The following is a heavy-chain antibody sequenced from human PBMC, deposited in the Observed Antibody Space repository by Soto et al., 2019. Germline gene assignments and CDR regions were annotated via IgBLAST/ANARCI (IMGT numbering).Heavy chain of an antibody. CDR1: GYSFTSYL. V-gene: IGHV5-51*01. J-gene: IGHJ4*02. D-gene: IGHD2-21*02. Sequence: PGESLKISCKGSGYSFTSYLIGWVRPLPGKGLELMGIIFPRDYDTRYTPSFQGQVTISADRSLSTAYLQWRTLKASDTAVYYCARHGCGGDCYGHFDYWGQGALVTVSS. CDR3: ARHGCGGDCYGHFDY. CDR2: IFPRDYDT.